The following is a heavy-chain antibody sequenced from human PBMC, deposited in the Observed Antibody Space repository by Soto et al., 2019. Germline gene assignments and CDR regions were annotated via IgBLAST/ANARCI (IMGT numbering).Heavy chain of an antibody. V-gene: IGHV3-23*01. CDR1: GFTFSSYA. Sequence: GGSLRLSCAASGFTFSSYAMSWVRQAPGKGLEWVSGLSDSGGSIYYADSVKGRFTISRDNSMNTLYLQMNTLRAEDMAIYYCAKVSSSWYAGFFDLWGQGTLVTVSS. D-gene: IGHD6-13*01. CDR2: LSDSGGSI. CDR3: AKVSSSWYAGFFDL. J-gene: IGHJ4*02.